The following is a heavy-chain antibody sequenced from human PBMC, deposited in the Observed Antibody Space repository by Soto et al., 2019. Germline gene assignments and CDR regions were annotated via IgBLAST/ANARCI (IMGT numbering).Heavy chain of an antibody. Sequence: GGSLRLSCVGSGFTFSDSVMAWVRQAPWKGLEWLSVMSGDGRTRYALSVTGRFTISRDNSKNTLYLQMRSLRAEDAAAYYCVKWHTSNFDSLPFTGFDFWGQGTQDTVSS. CDR3: VKWHTSNFDSLPFTGFDF. CDR2: MSGDGRT. D-gene: IGHD3-22*01. V-gene: IGHV3-23*01. J-gene: IGHJ4*02. CDR1: GFTFSDSV.